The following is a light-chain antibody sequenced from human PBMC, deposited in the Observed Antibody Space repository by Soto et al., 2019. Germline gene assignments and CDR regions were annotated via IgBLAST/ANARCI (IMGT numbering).Light chain of an antibody. V-gene: IGLV1-40*01. J-gene: IGLJ7*01. CDR2: GNN. Sequence: QPVLTQPPSVSGAPGQRVTISCTGSSSNIGAGYDVHWYQQLPGTAPKILIYGNNNRPSGVPDRFSGSKSGTSASLAITGLQVEDEADYYCQSYDSSLSGAVFGGGTKLTVL. CDR1: SSNIGAGYD. CDR3: QSYDSSLSGAV.